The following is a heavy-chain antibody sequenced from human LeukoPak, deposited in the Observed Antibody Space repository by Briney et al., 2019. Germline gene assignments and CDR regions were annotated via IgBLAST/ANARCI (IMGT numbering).Heavy chain of an antibody. CDR1: GFTFSSYN. Sequence: GGSLRLSCAASGFTFSSYNMNWVRQAPGKGLEWVSSITSGSSYIYYADSVKGRFTISRDNAKNSLYLQMNSLRAEDTAVYYCARVYYYDSSDNWFDPWGQGTLVTVSS. D-gene: IGHD3-22*01. V-gene: IGHV3-21*04. J-gene: IGHJ5*02. CDR2: ITSGSSYI. CDR3: ARVYYYDSSDNWFDP.